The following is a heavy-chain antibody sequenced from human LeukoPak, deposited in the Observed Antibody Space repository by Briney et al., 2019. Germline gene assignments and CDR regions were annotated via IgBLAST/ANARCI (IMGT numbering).Heavy chain of an antibody. J-gene: IGHJ4*02. V-gene: IGHV4-31*03. CDR2: IYYSGST. Sequence: SETLSLTCTVSGGSISSGGYYWSWIRQHPGKGLGWIGYIYYSGSTYYNPSLKSRVTISVDTSKNQFSLKLSSVTAADTAVYYCAREDYDSSGFDYWGQGTLVTVSS. D-gene: IGHD3-22*01. CDR3: AREDYDSSGFDY. CDR1: GGSISSGGYY.